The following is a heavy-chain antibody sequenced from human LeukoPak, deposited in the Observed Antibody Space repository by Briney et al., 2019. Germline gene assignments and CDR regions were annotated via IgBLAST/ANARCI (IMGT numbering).Heavy chain of an antibody. J-gene: IGHJ4*02. CDR1: GFTFNNYG. CDR3: AKTEDGYSSSWYPYYFDY. D-gene: IGHD6-13*01. Sequence: GGSLRLSCAASGFTFNNYGMSWVRQAPGKGLEWVSSIINSGGVRYYADSVKGRFTISRDNSKNTLYLQMNSLRAEDTAVYYCAKTEDGYSSSWYPYYFDYWGQGTLVTVSS. CDR2: IINSGGVR. V-gene: IGHV3-23*01.